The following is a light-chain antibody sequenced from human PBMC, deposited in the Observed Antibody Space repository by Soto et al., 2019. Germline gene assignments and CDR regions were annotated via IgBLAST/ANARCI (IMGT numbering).Light chain of an antibody. Sequence: DIVLTQSPGTLSLSPGEGATLSCRASQTIKNNYLAWYQQKPGQAPRLLIYGASNRVTGIPDRFSGSGSGADFSLTISRLEPEDVAVYYCHQYGSSPRTFGQGTKVEIK. CDR1: QTIKNNY. CDR2: GAS. V-gene: IGKV3-20*01. CDR3: HQYGSSPRT. J-gene: IGKJ1*01.